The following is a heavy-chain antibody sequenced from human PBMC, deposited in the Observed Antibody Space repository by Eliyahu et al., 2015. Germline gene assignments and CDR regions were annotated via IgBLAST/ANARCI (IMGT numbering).Heavy chain of an antibody. V-gene: IGHV3-23*01. CDR3: AKDFRRSNYFDY. CDR2: ISGSGGST. Sequence: EVQLLESGGGLVQPGGSLRLSCAASGFXFNSYAXSWVRQAPGKGLEWVSAISGSGGSTYYADSVKGRFTISRDNSKNTLYLQMNSLRAEDTAVYYCAKDFRRSNYFDYWGQGTLVTVSS. J-gene: IGHJ4*02. CDR1: GFXFNSYA.